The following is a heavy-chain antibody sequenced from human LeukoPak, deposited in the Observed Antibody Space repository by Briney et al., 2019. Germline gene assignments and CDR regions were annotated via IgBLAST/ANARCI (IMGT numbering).Heavy chain of an antibody. V-gene: IGHV3-21*01. D-gene: IGHD3-22*01. CDR3: AREGGFYDSSGYYWDY. J-gene: IGHJ4*02. CDR1: GFTFSSYS. CDR2: ISSSSSYI. Sequence: GGSLRLSCAASGFTFSSYSMNWVRQAPGKGLEWVSSISSSSSYIYYADSVKGRFTISRDNAKNSLYLQMNSLRAEDTAVYYCAREGGFYDSSGYYWDYWGQGTLVTVSS.